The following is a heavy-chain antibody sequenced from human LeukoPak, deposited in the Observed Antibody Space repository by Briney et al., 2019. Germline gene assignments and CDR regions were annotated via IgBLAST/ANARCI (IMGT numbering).Heavy chain of an antibody. V-gene: IGHV1-46*01. J-gene: IGHJ5*02. CDR2: VNPCGGST. CDR1: GYTFTSYY. Sequence: ASVKVSCKASGYTFTSYYMHWVRQAPGQGLEWMGIVNPCGGSTSYAQKFQGRVTMTRDTSTSTVYMELSSLRSEDTAVYYCARAGDVAAAGNWFDPWGQGTLVTVSS. D-gene: IGHD6-13*01. CDR3: ARAGDVAAAGNWFDP.